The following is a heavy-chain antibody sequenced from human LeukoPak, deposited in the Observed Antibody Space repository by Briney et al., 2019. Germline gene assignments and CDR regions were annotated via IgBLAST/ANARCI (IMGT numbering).Heavy chain of an antibody. CDR1: GFTFSNAW. CDR2: IKSKTDGGTT. J-gene: IGHJ4*02. V-gene: IGHV3-15*01. CDR3: TTGIMITFGGVIVDDY. Sequence: GGSLRLSCAASGFTFSNAWMSWVRQAPGKGLEWVGSIKSKTDGGTTDYAAPVKGRFTISRDDSKNTLYLQMNSLKTEDTAVYYCTTGIMITFGGVIVDDYWGQGTLVTVSS. D-gene: IGHD3-16*02.